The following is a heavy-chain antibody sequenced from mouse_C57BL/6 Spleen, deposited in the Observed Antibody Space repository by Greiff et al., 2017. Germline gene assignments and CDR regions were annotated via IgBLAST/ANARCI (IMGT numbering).Heavy chain of an antibody. V-gene: IGHV1-64*01. D-gene: IGHD2-10*02. J-gene: IGHJ1*03. Sequence: VQLQQPGAELVKPGASVKLSCKASGYTFTSYWMHWVKQRPGQGLEWIGMIHPNSGSTNYNEKFKSKATLTVDKSSSTAYMQLSSLTSEDSAVYYCARWGMGNYWYFDVWGTGTTVTVSS. CDR2: IHPNSGST. CDR3: ARWGMGNYWYFDV. CDR1: GYTFTSYW.